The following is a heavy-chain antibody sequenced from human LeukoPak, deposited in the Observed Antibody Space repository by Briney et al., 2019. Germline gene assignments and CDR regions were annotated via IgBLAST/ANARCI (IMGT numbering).Heavy chain of an antibody. CDR3: ARGGATTLFDY. Sequence: GGSLRLSCAASGFTFSSYAMHWVRQAPGKGLEYVSAITSNGDKTYYGNSVKGRFTISRDNSKNTLYLQMGSLRIEDMSVYYCARGGATTLFDYWGQGTLVTVSS. CDR2: ITSNGDKT. V-gene: IGHV3-64*01. CDR1: GFTFSSYA. J-gene: IGHJ4*02. D-gene: IGHD1-26*01.